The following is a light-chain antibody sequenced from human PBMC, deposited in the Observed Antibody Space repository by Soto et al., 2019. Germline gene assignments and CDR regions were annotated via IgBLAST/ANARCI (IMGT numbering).Light chain of an antibody. J-gene: IGLJ3*02. CDR1: SSDIGGYNF. Sequence: QSALTQPASASGSPGQSVTISCTGSSSDIGGYNFVSWYQQHPGKAPKLIIYEVNKRPSGVPDRFSGSKSGNTASLTVSGLQADDEGDYYCSSYARTNDLGVFGGGTKLTVL. V-gene: IGLV2-8*01. CDR3: SSYARTNDLGV. CDR2: EVN.